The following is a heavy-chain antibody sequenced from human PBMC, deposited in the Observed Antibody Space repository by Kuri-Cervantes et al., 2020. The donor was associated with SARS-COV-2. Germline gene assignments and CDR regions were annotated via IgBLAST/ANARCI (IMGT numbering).Heavy chain of an antibody. Sequence: GESLKISCAASEFTFSSYWMHWVRQAPGKGLVWVSRINSDGNSTSYADSVKGRFTISRDNAKNTLYLQMNSLRAEDTAVYYCATQGTIYYYDTLWGQGTLVTVSS. CDR2: INSDGNST. CDR1: EFTFSSYW. J-gene: IGHJ4*02. D-gene: IGHD3-22*01. CDR3: ATQGTIYYYDTL. V-gene: IGHV3-74*01.